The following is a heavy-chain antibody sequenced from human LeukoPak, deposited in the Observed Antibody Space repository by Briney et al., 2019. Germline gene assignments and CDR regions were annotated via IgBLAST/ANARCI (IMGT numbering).Heavy chain of an antibody. D-gene: IGHD3-16*02. CDR2: IYPVDSTT. V-gene: IGHV5-51*01. CDR1: GYSFANYW. CDR3: AITQFITSFDY. Sequence: GESLKISCKGSGYSFANYWIGWVRQMPGKGLEWMAIIYPVDSTTRYSPSFQGQVTISADKSIATAYLQWSGLKASDTAVYYCAITQFITSFDYWSQGTLVTVSS. J-gene: IGHJ4*02.